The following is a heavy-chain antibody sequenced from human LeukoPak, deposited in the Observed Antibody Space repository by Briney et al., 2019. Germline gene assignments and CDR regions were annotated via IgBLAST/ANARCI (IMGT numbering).Heavy chain of an antibody. J-gene: IGHJ4*02. CDR1: GFTFSSYG. D-gene: IGHD5-18*01. CDR3: AKNAHYQGYSYGGIDY. CDR2: ISYDGSDK. Sequence: PGRSLRLSCAASGFTFSSYGMHWVRQAPSKGLEWVAVISYDGSDKYSADSVKGRFTISRDNSKNTLYLQMNSLRAEDTAVYYCAKNAHYQGYSYGGIDYWGQGTLVTVSS. V-gene: IGHV3-30*18.